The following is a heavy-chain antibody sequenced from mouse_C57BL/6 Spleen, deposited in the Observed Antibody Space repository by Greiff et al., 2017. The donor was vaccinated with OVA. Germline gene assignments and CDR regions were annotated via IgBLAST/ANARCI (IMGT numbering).Heavy chain of an antibody. CDR1: GFTFTDYY. CDR2: IRNKANGYTT. Sequence: EVKVIESGGGLVQPGGSLSLSCAASGFTFTDYYMSWVRQPPGKALEWLGFIRNKANGYTTEYSASVKGRFTISRDNSQSILYLQMNALRAEDSATYYCARYSYGDVWGTGTTVTVSS. D-gene: IGHD1-1*02. V-gene: IGHV7-3*01. CDR3: ARYSYGDV. J-gene: IGHJ1*03.